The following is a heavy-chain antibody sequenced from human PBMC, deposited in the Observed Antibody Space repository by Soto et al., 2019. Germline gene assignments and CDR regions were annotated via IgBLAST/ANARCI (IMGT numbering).Heavy chain of an antibody. CDR1: GFTFSSYG. J-gene: IGHJ6*04. CDR2: VWYDGGNK. Sequence: QVQLVESGGGVVQPGRSLRLSCAASGFTFSSYGMHWVRQAPGKGLEWVALVWYDGGNKYYADSVKGRFTISRDNSKNTLYLQMNSLRAEDTAVYYCVRAAGYSGNDYVYYYGMDVWGKGTTVTVSS. V-gene: IGHV3-33*01. D-gene: IGHD5-12*01. CDR3: VRAAGYSGNDYVYYYGMDV.